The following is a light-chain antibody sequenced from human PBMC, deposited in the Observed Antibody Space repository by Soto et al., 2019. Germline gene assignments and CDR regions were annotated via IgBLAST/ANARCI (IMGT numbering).Light chain of an antibody. J-gene: IGKJ5*01. Sequence: DIQRTQSPSSLSASVGDRVTITARASQSISSYLNWYHQKPGKAPKLLIYAASSLQSGVPSRFSGSGSGTDFTLTISSLQPEDFATYYCQQSYSATITFGQGTRLEIK. CDR1: QSISSY. CDR2: AAS. V-gene: IGKV1-39*01. CDR3: QQSYSATIT.